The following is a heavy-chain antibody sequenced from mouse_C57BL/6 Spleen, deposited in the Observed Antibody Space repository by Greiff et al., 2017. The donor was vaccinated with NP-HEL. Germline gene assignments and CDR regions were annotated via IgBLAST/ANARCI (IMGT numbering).Heavy chain of an antibody. CDR2: INPNNGGT. CDR3: AREFPGTGYAMDY. D-gene: IGHD4-1*01. V-gene: IGHV1-18*01. Sequence: VVEPGASVKIPCKASGYTFTDYNMDWVKQSHGKSLEWIGDINPNNGGTIYNQKFKGKATLTVDKSSSTAYMELRSLTSEDTAVYYCAREFPGTGYAMDYWGQGTSVTVSS. J-gene: IGHJ4*01. CDR1: GYTFTDYN.